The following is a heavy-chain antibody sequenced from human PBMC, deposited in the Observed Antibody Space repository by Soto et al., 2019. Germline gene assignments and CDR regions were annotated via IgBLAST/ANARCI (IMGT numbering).Heavy chain of an antibody. J-gene: IGHJ4*02. Sequence: QVQLQESGPGLVKPSETLSLTCTVSGGSMSNYYWSWIRQPPGGGLEWIGYIYYSGSTKYNPALMSQITKSVDTSKNQFSLKVNSVTAADTAVYYCARDSPAGRSFDYWGQGSLVTVSS. CDR2: IYYSGST. CDR1: GGSMSNYY. D-gene: IGHD6-13*01. V-gene: IGHV4-59*01. CDR3: ARDSPAGRSFDY.